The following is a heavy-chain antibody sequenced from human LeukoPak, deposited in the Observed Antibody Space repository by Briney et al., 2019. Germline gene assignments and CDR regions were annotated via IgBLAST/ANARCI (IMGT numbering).Heavy chain of an antibody. CDR3: ARDPYSGNYGNYYYYYMDV. CDR1: GFTFNNYN. J-gene: IGHJ6*03. D-gene: IGHD1-26*01. Sequence: GGSLRLSCAASGFTFNNYNMNWVRQAPGKALEWVSSITSSSTYIFYADSVKGRFTISRDNAKNSLYLKMNSLGPEDTAVYYCARDPYSGNYGNYYYYYMDVWGKGTTVTISS. CDR2: ITSSSTYI. V-gene: IGHV3-21*01.